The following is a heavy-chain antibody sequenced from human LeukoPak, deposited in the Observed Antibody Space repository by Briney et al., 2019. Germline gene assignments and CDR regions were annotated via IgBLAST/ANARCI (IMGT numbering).Heavy chain of an antibody. Sequence: GGSLRLSCSASGFTFSSYAMHWVRQAPGKGLEYVSAISSNGGSTYYADSVKGRFTISRGNSKNTLYLQMSSLRAEDTAVYYCVKGSTVVTHNWFDPWGQGTLVTVSS. V-gene: IGHV3-64D*09. CDR3: VKGSTVVTHNWFDP. D-gene: IGHD4-23*01. CDR2: ISSNGGST. J-gene: IGHJ5*02. CDR1: GFTFSSYA.